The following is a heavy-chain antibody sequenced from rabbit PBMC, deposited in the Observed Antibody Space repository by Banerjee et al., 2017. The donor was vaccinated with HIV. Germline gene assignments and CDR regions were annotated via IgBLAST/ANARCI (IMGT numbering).Heavy chain of an antibody. Sequence: QEQLKETGGGLVQPGGSLTLSCKASGFDISSSYHMCWVRQAPGKGLEWIGCIYTGDGSTYYASWVNGRFSISKTSSTTVTLQMTSLTAADTATYFCARSGGGAGYGLWGPGTIVTVS. D-gene: IGHD6-1*01. CDR3: ARSGGGAGYGL. CDR1: GFDISSSYH. V-gene: IGHV1S45*01. CDR2: IYTGDGST. J-gene: IGHJ4*01.